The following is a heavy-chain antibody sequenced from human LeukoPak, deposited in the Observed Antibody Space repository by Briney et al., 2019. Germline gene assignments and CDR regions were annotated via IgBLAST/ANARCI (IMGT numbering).Heavy chain of an antibody. CDR1: GGFFSGCF. D-gene: IGHD1-26*01. CDR3: ARGDRSGTYYIVTDYFDY. V-gene: IGHV4-34*01. Sequence: PSEPLSLTCAVYGGFFSGCFWWWFIQPPPKGVLWLGGINYFGSSRYNPSLKSRFIISVDTSKNQFSLKLTSVTDADTAVYYCARGDRSGTYYIVTDYFDYWSQGTLVTVYS. CDR2: INYFGSS. J-gene: IGHJ4*02.